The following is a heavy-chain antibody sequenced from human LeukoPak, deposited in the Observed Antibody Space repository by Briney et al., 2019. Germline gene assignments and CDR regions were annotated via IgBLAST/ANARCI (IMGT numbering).Heavy chain of an antibody. CDR2: IYHSGST. CDR3: ARSYYDFWSGYPDYFDY. CDR1: GGSISSGGYS. Sequence: LSLTCAVSGGSISSGGYSWSWIRQPPGKGLEWIGYIYHSGSTYYNPSLKSRVTISVDRSKNQFSLKLSSVTAADTAVYYCARSYYDFWSGYPDYFDYWGQGTLVTVSS. D-gene: IGHD3-3*01. V-gene: IGHV4-30-2*01. J-gene: IGHJ4*02.